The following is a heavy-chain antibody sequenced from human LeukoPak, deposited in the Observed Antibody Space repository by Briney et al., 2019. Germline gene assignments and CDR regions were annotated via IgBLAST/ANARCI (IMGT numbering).Heavy chain of an antibody. Sequence: SETLSLTCTVSGGSISSYYWSWIRQPPGKGLERIGYIYYSGSTNYNPSLKSRVTISVDTSQNQFSLKLSSVTAANTAVYYCARLARGGYYVSSGYYPPRNAFDIWGQGTMVTVSS. D-gene: IGHD3-22*01. CDR2: IYYSGST. CDR3: ARLARGGYYVSSGYYPPRNAFDI. V-gene: IGHV4-59*08. CDR1: GGSISSYY. J-gene: IGHJ3*02.